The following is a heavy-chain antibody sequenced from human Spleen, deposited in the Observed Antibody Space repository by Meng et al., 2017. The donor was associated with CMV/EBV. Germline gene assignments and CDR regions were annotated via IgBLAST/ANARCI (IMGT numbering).Heavy chain of an antibody. CDR3: ARDLGGATSSWFDP. CDR2: ISAYNGNT. Sequence: ASVKVSCKSSAYTLSTYRITWVRQAPGQGLEWMGWISAYNGNTNYAQKLQGRVTMTTDTSTSTAYMELRSLRSDDTAVYYCARDLGGATSSWFDPWGQGTLVTVSS. V-gene: IGHV1-18*01. D-gene: IGHD1-26*01. CDR1: AYTLSTYR. J-gene: IGHJ5*02.